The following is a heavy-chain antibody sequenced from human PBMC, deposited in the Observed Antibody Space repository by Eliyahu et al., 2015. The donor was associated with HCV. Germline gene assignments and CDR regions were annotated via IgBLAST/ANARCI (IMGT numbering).Heavy chain of an antibody. CDR1: GFTFXSYA. J-gene: IGHJ6*02. D-gene: IGHD2-2*01. CDR3: AKDLGYCSSTSCYYYYGMDV. Sequence: EVQLLESGGGLVQPGGSLRLPXAASGFTFXSYAXXWXRQAPGKGXEWXSAISGSGGSTYYADSVKGRFTISRDNSKNTLYLQMNSLRAEDTAVYYCAKDLGYCSSTSCYYYYGMDVWGQGTTVTVSS. CDR2: ISGSGGST. V-gene: IGHV3-23*01.